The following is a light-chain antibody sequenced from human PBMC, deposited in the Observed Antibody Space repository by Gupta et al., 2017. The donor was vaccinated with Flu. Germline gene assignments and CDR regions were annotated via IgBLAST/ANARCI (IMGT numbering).Light chain of an antibody. Sequence: DRVPSTLQASRGIGICLALYQPKPGKAPQLLIYAASNLQSADTSRFSGSGSGFEFTLTIVRLQPDDFATYNCQLANSFPWTFGQGTKVEIK. J-gene: IGKJ1*01. CDR3: QLANSFPWT. CDR1: RGIGIC. V-gene: IGKV1-12*02. CDR2: AAS.